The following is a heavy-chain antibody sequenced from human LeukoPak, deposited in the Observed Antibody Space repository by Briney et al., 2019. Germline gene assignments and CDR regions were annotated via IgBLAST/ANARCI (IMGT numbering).Heavy chain of an antibody. CDR2: INPSGGST. J-gene: IGHJ3*02. CDR1: GYTFTSYY. D-gene: IGHD3-22*01. V-gene: IGHV1-46*01. CDR3: ARDPSSGYYSAAFDI. Sequence: ALVKVSCKASGYTFTSYYMHWVRQAPGQGLEWMGIINPSGGSTSYAQKFQGRVTMTRDTSTSTVYMELSSLRSEDTAVYYCARDPSSGYYSAAFDIWGQGTMVTVSS.